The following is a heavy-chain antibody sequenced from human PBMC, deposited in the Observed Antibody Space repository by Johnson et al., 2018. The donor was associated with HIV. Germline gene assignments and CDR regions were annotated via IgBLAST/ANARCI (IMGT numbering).Heavy chain of an antibody. CDR1: GFTFSSYP. J-gene: IGHJ3*02. CDR2: ISYDGSHK. CDR3: ARVKQQVVRVGSDAFDI. V-gene: IGHV3-30*04. D-gene: IGHD6-13*01. Sequence: QVQLVESGGGVVQPGRSLRLSCAASGFTFSSYPMHWVRQAPGKGLEWVAVISYDGSHKYYADSVKGRFTISRDNSKNTLYLQMNSLRAEDTAVYYCARVKQQVVRVGSDAFDIWGQGTMVTVSS.